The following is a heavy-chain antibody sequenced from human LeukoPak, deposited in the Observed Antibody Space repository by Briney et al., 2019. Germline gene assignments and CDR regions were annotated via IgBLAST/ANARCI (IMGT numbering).Heavy chain of an antibody. J-gene: IGHJ5*02. D-gene: IGHD6-13*01. V-gene: IGHV4-59*08. Sequence: SETLSLTCTVSGGSISSYYWSWIRQPPGKGLEWIGTIYHSGSTYYNPSLKSRVTISVDTSKNQFSLKLSSVTAADTAVYYCARGYSSSWYFNWFDPWGQGTLVTVSS. CDR3: ARGYSSSWYFNWFDP. CDR2: IYHSGST. CDR1: GGSISSYY.